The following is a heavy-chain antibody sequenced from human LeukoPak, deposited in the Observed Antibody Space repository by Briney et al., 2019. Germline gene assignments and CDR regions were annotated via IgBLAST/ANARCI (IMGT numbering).Heavy chain of an antibody. CDR1: GYTFTSYY. CDR2: INPSGGST. J-gene: IGHJ4*02. CDR3: ARGEMATPLDY. V-gene: IGHV1-46*01. D-gene: IGHD5-24*01. Sequence: ASVKVSCKASGYTFTSYYMHWVRQAPGQGLEWMGIINPSGGSTSYAQKFQGRVTMTRDASTSTVYMELSSLRPEDTAVYYCARGEMATPLDYWGQGTLVTVSS.